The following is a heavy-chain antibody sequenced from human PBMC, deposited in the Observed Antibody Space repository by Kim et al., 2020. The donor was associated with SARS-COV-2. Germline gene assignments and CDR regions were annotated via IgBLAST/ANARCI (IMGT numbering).Heavy chain of an antibody. Sequence: NPPLKSRVTISVATSKNQFSLKLSSVTAADTSVYYCARHFTGYGGNSFNYWGQGTLVTVSS. D-gene: IGHD2-21*02. V-gene: IGHV4-59*08. CDR3: ARHFTGYGGNSFNY. J-gene: IGHJ4*02.